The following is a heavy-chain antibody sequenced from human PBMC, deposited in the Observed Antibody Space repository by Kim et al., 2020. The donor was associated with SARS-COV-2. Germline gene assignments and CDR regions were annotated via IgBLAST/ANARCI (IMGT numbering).Heavy chain of an antibody. CDR3: ARGRPSIAARPNWYFDL. Sequence: GGSLRLSCAASGFTFSSYEMNWVRQAPGKGLEWVSYISSSGSTIYYADSVKGRFTISRDNAKNSLYLQMNSLRAEDTAVYYCARGRPSIAARPNWYFDLWGRGTLVTVSS. V-gene: IGHV3-48*03. D-gene: IGHD6-6*01. J-gene: IGHJ2*01. CDR2: ISSSGSTI. CDR1: GFTFSSYE.